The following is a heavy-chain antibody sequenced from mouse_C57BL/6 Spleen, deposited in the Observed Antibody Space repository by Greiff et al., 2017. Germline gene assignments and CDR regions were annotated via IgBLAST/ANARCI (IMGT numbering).Heavy chain of an antibody. CDR2: IYPGDGET. CDR1: GYAFSSSW. D-gene: IGHD1-1*01. Sequence: VQLHHSGPELVKPGASVKISCKASGYAFSSSWMHWVKQRPGKGLEWIGRIYPGDGETNYNGKFKGKATLTADKSSSTAYMQLSSLTSEDSAVYVCAKGTAVADYWGQGTTLTVSS. CDR3: AKGTAVADY. V-gene: IGHV1-82*01. J-gene: IGHJ2*01.